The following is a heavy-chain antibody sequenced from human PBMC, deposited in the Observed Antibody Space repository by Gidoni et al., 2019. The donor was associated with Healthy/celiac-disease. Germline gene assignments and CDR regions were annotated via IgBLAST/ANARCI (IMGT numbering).Heavy chain of an antibody. CDR3: AREGIAARPGDNAVDY. CDR1: GFTFSSYE. D-gene: IGHD6-6*01. CDR2: ISSSGSTI. J-gene: IGHJ4*02. Sequence: EVQLVESGGGLVQPGGSLRLSCAASGFTFSSYEMNWVRQAPGKGLEWVSYISSSGSTIYYADSVKGRFTISRDNAKNSLYLQMNSLRAEDTAVYYCAREGIAARPGDNAVDYWGQGTLVTVSS. V-gene: IGHV3-48*03.